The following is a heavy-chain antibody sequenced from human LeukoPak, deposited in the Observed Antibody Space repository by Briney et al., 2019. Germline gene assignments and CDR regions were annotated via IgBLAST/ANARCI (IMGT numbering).Heavy chain of an antibody. CDR2: ISPEGSNK. CDR3: ARTYRSGWYYFDV. V-gene: IGHV3-30-3*01. J-gene: IGHJ4*02. CDR1: GFTFSTYS. D-gene: IGHD6-19*01. Sequence: GGSLRLSCAASGFTFSTYSMHWVRQAPGKGLDWVAVISPEGSNKYYADSVKGRFTISRDNSKNTLYLQMNSLRIEGTALYYCARTYRSGWYYFDVWGQGTLVTVSS.